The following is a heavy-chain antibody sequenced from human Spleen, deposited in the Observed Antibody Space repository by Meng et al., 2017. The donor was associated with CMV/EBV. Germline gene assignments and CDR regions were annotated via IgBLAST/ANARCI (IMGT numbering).Heavy chain of an antibody. CDR2: INPNSGGT. CDR3: AKELGNDYYYYGMDV. V-gene: IGHV1-2*02. J-gene: IGHJ6*02. CDR1: GYTFTGYY. Sequence: ASVKVSCKACGYTFTGYYMHWVRQAPGQGLEWMGWINPNSGGTNYAQKFQGMVTMTRDTSISTAYMELSRLRSDDTAVYYCAKELGNDYYYYGMDVWGQGTTVTVSS. D-gene: IGHD7-27*01.